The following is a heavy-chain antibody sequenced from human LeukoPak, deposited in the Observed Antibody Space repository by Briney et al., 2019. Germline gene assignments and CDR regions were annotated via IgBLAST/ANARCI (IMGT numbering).Heavy chain of an antibody. CDR3: ARDPPYSSGWYLAQYFDY. CDR1: GFTFSDYW. V-gene: IGHV3-7*01. D-gene: IGHD6-19*01. Sequence: GGSLRLSCVGSGFTFSDYWMSWVRQAPGKGLEWVANIKQDGSEKDYVDALKGRFTISRDNAKNSLYLQMNSLRAEDTAVYYCARDPPYSSGWYLAQYFDYWGQGTLVTVSS. CDR2: IKQDGSEK. J-gene: IGHJ4*02.